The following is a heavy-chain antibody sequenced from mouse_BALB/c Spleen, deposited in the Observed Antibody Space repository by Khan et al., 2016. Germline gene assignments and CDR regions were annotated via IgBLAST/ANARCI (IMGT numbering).Heavy chain of an antibody. J-gene: IGHJ2*01. CDR3: ARSRTGTSYFDY. Sequence: QVQLQQPGAELVKPGASVKLSCKASGYTFTSYWMHWVKQRPGQGLEWIGEINPSNGRTNYNEKFKSKATLTVDKSSSPAYMQLSSLTSEDSAVYCCARSRTGTSYFDYWGQGTTLTVSS. CDR2: INPSNGRT. V-gene: IGHV1S81*02. D-gene: IGHD4-1*01. CDR1: GYTFTSYW.